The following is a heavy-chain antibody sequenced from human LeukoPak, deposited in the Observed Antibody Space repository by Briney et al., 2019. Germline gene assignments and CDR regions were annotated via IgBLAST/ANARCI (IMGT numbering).Heavy chain of an antibody. V-gene: IGHV1-18*01. CDR1: GYTFTSYG. J-gene: IGHJ5*02. Sequence: ASVKVSCKAAGYTFTSYGISWVRQAPGQGLEWMGWISVDNGNTTYAQKLQGRVTMTTDTSTSTAYMELRSLRSDDTAVYYCARDEGENWFDPWGQRTLVTVSS. CDR2: ISVDNGNT. CDR3: ARDEGENWFDP.